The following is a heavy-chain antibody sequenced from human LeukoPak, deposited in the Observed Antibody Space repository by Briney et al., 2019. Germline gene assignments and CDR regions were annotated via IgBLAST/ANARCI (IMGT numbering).Heavy chain of an antibody. V-gene: IGHV3-23*01. CDR1: GFTFSSYA. Sequence: GGSLRLSCTASGFTFSSYAMSWVRQAPGKGLEWVSTLSGGASGTYYADSVKGRFTISRDNAKNSLYLQMNSLRDEDTAVYYCARAVAGYFGYWGQGTLVTVSS. CDR3: ARAVAGYFGY. CDR2: LSGGASGT. D-gene: IGHD6-19*01. J-gene: IGHJ4*02.